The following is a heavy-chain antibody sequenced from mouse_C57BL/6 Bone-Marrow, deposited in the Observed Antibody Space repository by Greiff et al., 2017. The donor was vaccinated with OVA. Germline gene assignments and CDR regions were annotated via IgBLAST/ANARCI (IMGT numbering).Heavy chain of an antibody. Sequence: QVQLQQSGAELARPGASVKLSCKASGYTFTSYGISWVKQRTGQGLEWIGEIYPRSGNTYYNEKFKGKATLTADKSSSTAYMELRSLTSEDSAVYFCARSYDYAGRWYFDVWGTGTTVTVSS. CDR2: IYPRSGNT. CDR1: GYTFTSYG. D-gene: IGHD2-4*01. J-gene: IGHJ1*03. CDR3: ARSYDYAGRWYFDV. V-gene: IGHV1-81*01.